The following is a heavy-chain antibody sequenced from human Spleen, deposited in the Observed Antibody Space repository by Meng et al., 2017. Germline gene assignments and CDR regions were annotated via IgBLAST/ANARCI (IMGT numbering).Heavy chain of an antibody. J-gene: IGHJ5*02. Sequence: GSLRLSCVVSGGSFSDYYWRWIRQPPGKGLECIGEINHSGSTNYNPSRKSRVTISVDTSKNQFSLNLSSVTAADTAVYYCAGPPVARSDLFDTWGQGTLVTVSS. CDR2: INHSGST. CDR1: GGSFSDYY. D-gene: IGHD4-23*01. CDR3: AGPPVARSDLFDT. V-gene: IGHV4-34*01.